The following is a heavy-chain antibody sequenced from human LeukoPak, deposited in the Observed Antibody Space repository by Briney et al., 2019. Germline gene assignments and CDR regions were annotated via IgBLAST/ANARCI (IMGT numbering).Heavy chain of an antibody. CDR1: GFTFDDYA. CDR2: ITGNSASI. CDR3: ARGRRITIFGHDAFDI. V-gene: IGHV3-9*01. D-gene: IGHD3-3*01. J-gene: IGHJ3*02. Sequence: GGSLRLSCAASGFTFDDYAIHWVRQAPGKGLEWVSGITGNSASIAYADSVKGRFTISRDSAKNSLYLQMNNLRAEDTAVYYCARGRRITIFGHDAFDIWGQGTMVTVSS.